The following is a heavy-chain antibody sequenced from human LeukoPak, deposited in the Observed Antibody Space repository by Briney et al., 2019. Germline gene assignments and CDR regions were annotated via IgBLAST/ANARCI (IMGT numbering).Heavy chain of an antibody. V-gene: IGHV5-51*01. CDR3: ARLGREAAAGIDYYYYGMDV. D-gene: IGHD6-13*01. CDR1: GYSFTSYW. CDR2: VFPVDSDT. Sequence: PGESLKISCKGSGYSFTSYWIGWVRQMPGKGLEWMGIVFPVDSDTRYSPSFQGQVTTSVDKSITTAYLQWSSLKASDTAMYYCARLGREAAAGIDYYYYGMDVWGQGTTVTVSS. J-gene: IGHJ6*02.